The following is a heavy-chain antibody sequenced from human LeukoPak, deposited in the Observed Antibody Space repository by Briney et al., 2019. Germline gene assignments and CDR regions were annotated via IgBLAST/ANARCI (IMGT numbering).Heavy chain of an antibody. D-gene: IGHD2-8*01. CDR1: GHTFTDYY. V-gene: IGHV1-2*02. J-gene: IGHJ3*02. CDR2: INPHSGGT. Sequence: GASVKVSRKPSGHTFTDYYMYWLGLAPGQGLEWMGWINPHSGGTNYAQKFQGRVTMTRDTSISTAYMELSRLRSDDTAVYYCAREHSGSGASGNGVVDIWGQGTMVTVSS. CDR3: AREHSGSGASGNGVVDI.